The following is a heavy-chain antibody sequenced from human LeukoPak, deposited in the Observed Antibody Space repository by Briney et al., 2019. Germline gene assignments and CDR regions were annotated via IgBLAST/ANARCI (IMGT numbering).Heavy chain of an antibody. V-gene: IGHV1-69*13. J-gene: IGHJ6*02. CDR1: GGTFSSYA. Sequence: SVKVPCTSSGGTFSSYAISWVRQAPGQGLEWMGGIIPIFGTANYAQKFQGRVTITADESTSTAYMELSSLRSEDTAVYYCARDRAARNGMDVWGQGTTVTVFS. CDR3: ARDRAARNGMDV. CDR2: IIPIFGTA. D-gene: IGHD6-6*01.